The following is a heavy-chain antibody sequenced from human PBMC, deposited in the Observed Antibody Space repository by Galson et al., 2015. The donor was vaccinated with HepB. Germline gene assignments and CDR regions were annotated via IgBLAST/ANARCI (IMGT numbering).Heavy chain of an antibody. CDR3: AKAASVVTAIAPLDY. CDR1: GFTFSSYG. D-gene: IGHD2-21*02. V-gene: IGHV3-30*18. CDR2: ISYDGSNK. Sequence: SLRLSCAASGFTFSSYGMHWVRQAPGKGLEWVAVISYDGSNKYYADSVKGRFTISRDNSKNTLYLQMNSLRAEDTAVYYCAKAASVVTAIAPLDYWGQGTLVTVSS. J-gene: IGHJ4*02.